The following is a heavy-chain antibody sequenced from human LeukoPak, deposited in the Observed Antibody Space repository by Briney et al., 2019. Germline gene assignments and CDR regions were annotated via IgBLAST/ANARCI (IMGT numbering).Heavy chain of an antibody. J-gene: IGHJ4*02. CDR2: IWYDGSNK. Sequence: GGSLRLSCAASGFTFSSYGMHWVRQAPGKGLEWVAVIWYDGSNKYYADSVKGRFTISRDNSKNTLYLQMNSLRAEDTAVYYCAKDTEPWIQAYYFDCWGQGTLVTVSS. D-gene: IGHD5-18*01. CDR3: AKDTEPWIQAYYFDC. CDR1: GFTFSSYG. V-gene: IGHV3-33*06.